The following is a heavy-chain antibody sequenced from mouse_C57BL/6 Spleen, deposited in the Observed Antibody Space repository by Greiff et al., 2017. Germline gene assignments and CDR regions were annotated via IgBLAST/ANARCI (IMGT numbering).Heavy chain of an antibody. V-gene: IGHV1-52*01. CDR1: GYTFTSYW. Sequence: QVQLQQPGAELVRPGSSVKLSCKASGYTFTSYWMHWVKQRPIQGLEWIGNIDPSDSETHYNQKFKDKATLTVDKSSSTAYMQLSSLTSEDSAVYYCARWRDGSSPFDYWGQGTTLTVSS. CDR3: ARWRDGSSPFDY. CDR2: IDPSDSET. J-gene: IGHJ2*01. D-gene: IGHD1-1*01.